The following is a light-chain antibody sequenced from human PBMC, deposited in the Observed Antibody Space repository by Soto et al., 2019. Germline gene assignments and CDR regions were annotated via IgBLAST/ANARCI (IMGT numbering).Light chain of an antibody. CDR1: TSDVGGYDY. Sequence: QSVLTQPASVSGSPGQSITISCTGTTSDVGGYDYVSWYQQHPGQAPKLLIYEVSNRPSGVSHRFSGSKSGNTASLSISGLQAEDEADHYCYSSTTGNTLYVFGTGTKVTV. J-gene: IGLJ1*01. CDR3: YSSTTGNTLYV. CDR2: EVS. V-gene: IGLV2-14*01.